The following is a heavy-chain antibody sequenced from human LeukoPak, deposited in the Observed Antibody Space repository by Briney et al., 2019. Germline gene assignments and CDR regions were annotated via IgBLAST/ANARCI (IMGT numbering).Heavy chain of an antibody. Sequence: GASVKVSCKVSGYTLTELSMHWVRQAPGKGLEWMGGFDPEDGETIYAQKFQGRVTMTEDTSTDTAYMEPSSLRSEDTAVYYCATHTRVGATISLDYWGQGTLVTVSS. CDR1: GYTLTELS. V-gene: IGHV1-24*01. CDR2: FDPEDGET. CDR3: ATHTRVGATISLDY. J-gene: IGHJ4*02. D-gene: IGHD1-26*01.